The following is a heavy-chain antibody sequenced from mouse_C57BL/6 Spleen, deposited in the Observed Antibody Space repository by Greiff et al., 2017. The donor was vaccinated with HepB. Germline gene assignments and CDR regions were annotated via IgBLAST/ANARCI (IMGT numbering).Heavy chain of an antibody. CDR2: IYPYNGVS. CDR1: GYSFTGYY. V-gene: IGHV1-31*01. J-gene: IGHJ4*01. D-gene: IGHD1-1*01. CDR3: ARREDGSSPFYAMDY. Sequence: VQLKESGPELVKPGASVKISCKASGYSFTGYYMHWVKQSHGNILDWIGYIYPYNGVSSYNQKFKGKATLTVDKSSSTAYMELRSLTSEDSAVYYCARREDGSSPFYAMDYWGQGTSVTVSS.